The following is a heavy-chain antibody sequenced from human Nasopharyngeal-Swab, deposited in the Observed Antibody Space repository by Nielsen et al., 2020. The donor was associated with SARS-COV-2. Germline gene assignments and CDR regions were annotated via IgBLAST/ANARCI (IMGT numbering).Heavy chain of an antibody. D-gene: IGHD4-17*01. Sequence: LSLTCAASGSTFSSYEMNWVRQAPGKGLEWVSYISSSGSTIYYADSVKGRFTISRDNAKNSLYLQMNSLRAEDTAVYYCARVGYGDYGWRGNYYYGMDVWGQGTTVTVSS. J-gene: IGHJ6*02. CDR2: ISSSGSTI. CDR3: ARVGYGDYGWRGNYYYGMDV. CDR1: GSTFSSYE. V-gene: IGHV3-48*03.